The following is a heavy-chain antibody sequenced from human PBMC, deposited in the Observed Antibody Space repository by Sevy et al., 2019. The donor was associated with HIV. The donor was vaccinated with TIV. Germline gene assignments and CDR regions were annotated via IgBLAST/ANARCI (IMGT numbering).Heavy chain of an antibody. V-gene: IGHV3-33*08. D-gene: IGHD3-10*01. Sequence: GGSLRLSCAASGFTFNNYGMHWVRQAPGKGLEWVAVISHDGRNHKYNADFVKGRFTISRDNSKNMVYLQMNSLRVEDTAIYYCARDRGEILRSAFKSWGQGTLVTVSS. CDR3: ARDRGEILRSAFKS. J-gene: IGHJ4*02. CDR2: ISHDGRNHK. CDR1: GFTFNNYG.